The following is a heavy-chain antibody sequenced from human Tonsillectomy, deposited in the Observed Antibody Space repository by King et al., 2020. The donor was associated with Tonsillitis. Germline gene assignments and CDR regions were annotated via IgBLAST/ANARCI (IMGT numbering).Heavy chain of an antibody. D-gene: IGHD3-10*01. CDR2: IKSKIDGGTT. J-gene: IGHJ4*02. CDR1: GFTFSNAW. CDR3: TTQLLWFGESFRGADY. Sequence: DVQLVESGGGLVKPGGSLRLSCAVSGFTFSNAWMSWVRQAPDKGLEWVGRIKSKIDGGTTDHAAPVKGRFTISRDDSKNTLYLQMNSLKTEDTAVYYCTTQLLWFGESFRGADYWGQGTLVTVSS. V-gene: IGHV3-15*01.